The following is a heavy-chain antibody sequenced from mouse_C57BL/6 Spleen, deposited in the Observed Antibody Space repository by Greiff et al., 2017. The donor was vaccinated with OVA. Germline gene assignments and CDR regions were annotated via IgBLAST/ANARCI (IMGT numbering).Heavy chain of an antibody. J-gene: IGHJ2*01. V-gene: IGHV1-69*01. Sequence: QVQLQQPGAELVMPGASVKLSCKASGYTFTSYWMHWVKQRPGQGLEWIGEIDPADSYTNYNQKFKGKATLTVDKSSSTAYMQLSSLTSEDSAVYYCARVSNYVNFDYWGQGTTLTVSS. CDR3: ARVSNYVNFDY. CDR1: GYTFTSYW. D-gene: IGHD2-5*01. CDR2: IDPADSYT.